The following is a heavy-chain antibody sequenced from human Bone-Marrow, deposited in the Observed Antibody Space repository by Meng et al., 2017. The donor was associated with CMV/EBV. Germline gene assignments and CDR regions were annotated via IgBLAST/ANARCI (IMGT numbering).Heavy chain of an antibody. D-gene: IGHD1-26*01. J-gene: IGHJ4*02. CDR3: TRAGWELLLDY. V-gene: IGHV3-49*04. CDR2: IRSKAYGGTT. Sequence: GESLKISCAASGFTFSSYGMHWVRQAPGKGLEWVGFIRSKAYGGTTEYAASVKGRFTISRDDSKSIAYLQMNSLKTEDTAVYYCTRAGWELLLDYWGQGTLVTVSS. CDR1: GFTFSSYG.